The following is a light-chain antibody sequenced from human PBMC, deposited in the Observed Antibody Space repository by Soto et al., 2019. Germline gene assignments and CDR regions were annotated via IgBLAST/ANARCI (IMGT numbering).Light chain of an antibody. Sequence: ELVFTQSQGPLSLSPGERSTLSCRASQSVSSSYLAWYQQKPGQAPRLLIYGASSRPTGIPDRFSGSGSGTDFTLTISRLEPEDFAVYYCQQYGSSSTFGQGTRLEIK. J-gene: IGKJ5*01. CDR1: QSVSSSY. V-gene: IGKV3-20*01. CDR2: GAS. CDR3: QQYGSSST.